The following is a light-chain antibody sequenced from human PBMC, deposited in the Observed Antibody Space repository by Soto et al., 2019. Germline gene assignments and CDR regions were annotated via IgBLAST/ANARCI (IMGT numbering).Light chain of an antibody. CDR1: SSNIGAGYD. CDR3: QSYDSSLSGHVV. V-gene: IGLV1-40*01. J-gene: IGLJ2*01. CDR2: GNS. Sequence: QSVLTQPPSVSGAPGQRVTISCTGSSSNIGAGYDVHWYQQLPGTAPKLLIYGNSNRPSGVPERFSGSKSGTSASLAITGLRAEDEADYYCQSYDSSLSGHVVFGGGTKLTVL.